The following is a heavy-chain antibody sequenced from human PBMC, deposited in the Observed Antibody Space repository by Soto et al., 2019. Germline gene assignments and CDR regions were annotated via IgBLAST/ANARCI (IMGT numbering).Heavy chain of an antibody. CDR2: VYSSGTT. CDR3: AKDFGAHAYGEAF. V-gene: IGHV4-4*07. D-gene: IGHD3-10*01. J-gene: IGHJ4*02. CDR1: GGSINSYW. Sequence: SETLSLTCSVSGGSINSYWWSWIRQPAGKGLEWIGRVYSSGTTDYNPSLNSRATLSVETSKNQFSLKLSSVTAADTAVYYCAKDFGAHAYGEAFWGQGTLVTGSS.